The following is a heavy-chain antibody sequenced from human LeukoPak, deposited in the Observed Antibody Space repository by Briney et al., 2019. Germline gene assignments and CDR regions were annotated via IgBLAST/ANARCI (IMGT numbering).Heavy chain of an antibody. CDR3: ARGSGRFLEWLEYYYYGMDV. CDR2: ISAYNGNT. J-gene: IGHJ6*02. V-gene: IGHV1-18*01. CDR1: GYTFTSYG. Sequence: ASVKVSCTASGYTFTSYGTSWVRQAPGQGLEWMGWISAYNGNTNYAQKLQGRVTMTTDTSTSTACMELRSLRSDDTAVYYCARGSGRFLEWLEYYYYGMDVWGQGTTVTVSS. D-gene: IGHD3-3*01.